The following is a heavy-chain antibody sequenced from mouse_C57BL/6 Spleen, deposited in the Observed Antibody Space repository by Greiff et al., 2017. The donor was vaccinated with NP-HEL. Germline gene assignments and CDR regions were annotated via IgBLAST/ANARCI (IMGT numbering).Heavy chain of an antibody. CDR3: AKHGEGGTWYFDV. CDR1: GFSLTSYG. J-gene: IGHJ1*03. CDR2: IWGGGST. D-gene: IGHD4-1*01. V-gene: IGHV2-9*01. Sequence: VMLVESGPGLVAPSQSLSITCTVSGFSLTSYGVDWVRQPPGKGLEWLGVIWGGGSTNNNSAHMSRLSISKDTSNSQGFLIMHSLQTDDTAMYYCAKHGEGGTWYFDVWGTGTTVTVSS.